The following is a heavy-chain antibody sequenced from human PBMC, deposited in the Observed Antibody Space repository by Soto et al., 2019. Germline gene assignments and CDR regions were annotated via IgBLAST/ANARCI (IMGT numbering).Heavy chain of an antibody. Sequence: QVQLVQSGAEVKKPGASVKVSCKASGYTFISYVISWVRQDPGQGLEWMVWISPYNGNTHYSQNFQGRVAMTTDTSTSTAYMELRSLRSDDTAVYYCARDRLVGGEDGYYSPNYWGQGTLVPVSS. CDR3: ARDRLVGGEDGYYSPNY. D-gene: IGHD3-3*01. CDR2: ISPYNGNT. CDR1: GYTFISYV. J-gene: IGHJ4*02. V-gene: IGHV1-18*01.